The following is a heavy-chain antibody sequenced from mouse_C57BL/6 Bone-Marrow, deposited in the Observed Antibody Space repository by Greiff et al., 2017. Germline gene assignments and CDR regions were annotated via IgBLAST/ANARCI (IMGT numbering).Heavy chain of an antibody. D-gene: IGHD5-1*01. Sequence: EVQLQESGEGLVKPGGSLKLSCAASGFTFSSYAMSWVRQTPEKRLEWVAYISSGGDYIYYADTVKGRFTISRDNARNTLYLQMSSLKSEDTAMYYCTRDRGPNYFDYWGQGTTLTVSS. V-gene: IGHV5-9-1*02. CDR3: TRDRGPNYFDY. CDR1: GFTFSSYA. CDR2: ISSGGDYI. J-gene: IGHJ2*01.